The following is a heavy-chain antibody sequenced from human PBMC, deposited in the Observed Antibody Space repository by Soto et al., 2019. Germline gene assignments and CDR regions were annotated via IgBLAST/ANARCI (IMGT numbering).Heavy chain of an antibody. Sequence: HHGGSLDLSCASSGFNFSFYAMHWVRQAPGKGLEWVSAISGSGGSTYYADSVKGRFTISRDNSKNTLYLQMNSLRAEDTAVYYCAKFSSRRIQLWLPHLLDYWGQGTLVTVSS. J-gene: IGHJ4*02. CDR2: ISGSGGST. CDR1: GFNFSFYA. D-gene: IGHD5-18*01. CDR3: AKFSSRRIQLWLPHLLDY. V-gene: IGHV3-23*01.